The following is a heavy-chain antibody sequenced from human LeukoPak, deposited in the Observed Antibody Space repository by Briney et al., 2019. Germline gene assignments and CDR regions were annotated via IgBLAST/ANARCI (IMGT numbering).Heavy chain of an antibody. J-gene: IGHJ6*02. V-gene: IGHV1-2*02. CDR3: ARALIRGVIITVGLDV. CDR1: GYTFTGYY. Sequence: ASVKVSCKASGYTFTGYYMHWVRQAPGQGLEWMGWINPNSGGTNYAQKFQGRVTMTRDPSISTAYMELSRLRSDDTAVYYCARALIRGVIITVGLDVWGQGTTVTVSS. CDR2: INPNSGGT. D-gene: IGHD3-10*01.